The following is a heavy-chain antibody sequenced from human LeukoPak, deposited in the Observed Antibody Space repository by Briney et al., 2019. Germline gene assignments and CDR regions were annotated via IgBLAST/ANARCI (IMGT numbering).Heavy chain of an antibody. CDR1: GFPFAPFW. D-gene: IGHD1-26*01. Sequence: PGGSLRLSCAASGFPFAPFWMTWVRQAPGKGPEFVATMNRDGSEVAYGNSVRGRFTISRDNAKNSLYLQMYSLRAEDTAVYYCAREAASSGSYFIYHYDYWGQGTLVTVSS. CDR3: AREAASSGSYFIYHYDY. V-gene: IGHV3-7*05. CDR2: MNRDGSEV. J-gene: IGHJ4*02.